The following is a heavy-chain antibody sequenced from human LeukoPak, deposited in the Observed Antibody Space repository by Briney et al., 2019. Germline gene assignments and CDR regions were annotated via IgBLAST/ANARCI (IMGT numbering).Heavy chain of an antibody. CDR2: VHLSGRT. D-gene: IGHD5/OR15-5a*01. J-gene: IGHJ3*02. CDR1: GGSISTTNW. Sequence: SETLSLTCGVSGGSISTTNWWTWVRPPPGEGLEWIGEVHLSGRTHYNPSLESRVTMSVDMSENHISLRLTSVTAADTAVYYCARDKGLPQAFDIWGQGTMVTVSS. CDR3: ARDKGLPQAFDI. V-gene: IGHV4-4*02.